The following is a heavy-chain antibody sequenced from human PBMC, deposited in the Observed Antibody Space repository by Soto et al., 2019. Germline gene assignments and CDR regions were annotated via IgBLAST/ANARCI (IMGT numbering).Heavy chain of an antibody. D-gene: IGHD6-19*01. CDR1: GGTFSSYA. CDR3: AGAGIAVAGPIGWYFDL. CDR2: IIPIFGTA. J-gene: IGHJ2*01. V-gene: IGHV1-69*12. Sequence: QVQLVQSGAEVKKPGSSVKVSCKASGGTFSSYAISWVRQAPGQGLEWMGGIIPIFGTANYAQKFQGRVTITADESTSTAYMELSSLRSEDTAVYYCAGAGIAVAGPIGWYFDLWGRGTLVTVSS.